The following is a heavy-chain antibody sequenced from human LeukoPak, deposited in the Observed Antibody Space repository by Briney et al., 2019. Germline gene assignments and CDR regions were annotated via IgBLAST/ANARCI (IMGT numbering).Heavy chain of an antibody. CDR3: ARSIMITFGGVIPHYFDY. J-gene: IGHJ4*02. CDR1: GGSISSYY. CDR2: IYYSGST. Sequence: SETLSLTCIVSGGSISSYYWSWIRQPPGKGLEWIGYIYYSGSTNYNPSLKSRVTIPVDTSKNQFSLKLSSVTAADTAVYYCARSIMITFGGVIPHYFDYWGQGTLVTVSS. V-gene: IGHV4-59*01. D-gene: IGHD3-16*02.